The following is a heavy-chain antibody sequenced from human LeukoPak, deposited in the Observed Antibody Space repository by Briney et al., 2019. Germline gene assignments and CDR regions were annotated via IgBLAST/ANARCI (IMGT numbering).Heavy chain of an antibody. CDR1: GGSFSGYY. CDR2: INHSGST. V-gene: IGHV4-34*01. CDR3: ARHIRALRREVPKYCSSTSCYHQPNNWFDP. Sequence: PSETLSLTCAVYGGSFSGYYWSWIRQPPGKGLEWIGEINHSGSTNYNPSLKSRVTISVDTSKNQFSLKLSSVTAADTAVYYCARHIRALRREVPKYCSSTSCYHQPNNWFDPWGQGTLVTVSS. J-gene: IGHJ5*02. D-gene: IGHD2-2*01.